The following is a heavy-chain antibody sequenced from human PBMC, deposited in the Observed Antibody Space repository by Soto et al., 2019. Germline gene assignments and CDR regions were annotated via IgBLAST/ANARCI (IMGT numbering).Heavy chain of an antibody. J-gene: IGHJ4*02. Sequence: EVQLVESGGGLVQPGGSLRLSCSASGFTFSSYGMNWVRQAPGKGLEWVSFIPSSSSTIYYAASVKGRFTISRDNAKNSLYLQMNSLRDEDTAVYYCAGDRGSSGWPLFDSWGQGTLVTVSS. D-gene: IGHD6-19*01. CDR3: AGDRGSSGWPLFDS. CDR1: GFTFSSYG. CDR2: IPSSSSTI. V-gene: IGHV3-48*02.